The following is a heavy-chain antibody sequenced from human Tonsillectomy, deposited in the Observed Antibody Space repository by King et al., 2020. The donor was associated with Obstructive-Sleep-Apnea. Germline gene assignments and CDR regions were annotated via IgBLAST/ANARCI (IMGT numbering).Heavy chain of an antibody. V-gene: IGHV4-59*01. CDR2: TYYSGST. CDR1: GGSISSFY. CDR3: AGCSTTWFSWTVRESQYYFEY. Sequence: HVQLQESGPGLVQPSETLSLTCNVSGGSISSFYWSWIRQSPGKGLEWIGYTYYSGSTNYNPSLKSRVTISVDTSKNQFSLSLRSVTSADTAVYYCAGCSTTWFSWTVRESQYYFEYWGQGTLVSVSS. J-gene: IGHJ4*02. D-gene: IGHD6-13*01.